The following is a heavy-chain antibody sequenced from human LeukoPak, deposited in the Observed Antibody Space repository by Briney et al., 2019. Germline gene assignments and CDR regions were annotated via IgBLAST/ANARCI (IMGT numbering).Heavy chain of an antibody. CDR1: GGSFSGYY. V-gene: IGHV4-34*01. CDR2: INHSGST. J-gene: IGHJ3*02. Sequence: PSETLSLTCAVYGGSFSGYYWSWIRQPPGKGLEWIGEINHSGSTNYNPPLKSRVTISVDTSKNQFSLKLSSVTAADTAVYYCATSYVAGVRHYGDYVDAFDIWGQGTMVTVSS. D-gene: IGHD4-17*01. CDR3: ATSYVAGVRHYGDYVDAFDI.